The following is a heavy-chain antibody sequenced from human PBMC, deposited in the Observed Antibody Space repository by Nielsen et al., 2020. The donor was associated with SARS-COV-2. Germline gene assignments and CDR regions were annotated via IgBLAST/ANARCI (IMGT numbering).Heavy chain of an antibody. CDR3: AKVFGNVCPYN. D-gene: IGHD3-10*02. CDR1: GFSFNSYW. Sequence: GGSLRLSCAASGFSFNSYWMSWVRQAPGKGLEWVANIKQDGGEKYYVDSVKGRFTISRDNAKNSLYLQMNSLTAEDTAVYYCAKVFGNVCPYNWGQGTLVTASS. CDR2: IKQDGGEK. J-gene: IGHJ4*02. V-gene: IGHV3-7*03.